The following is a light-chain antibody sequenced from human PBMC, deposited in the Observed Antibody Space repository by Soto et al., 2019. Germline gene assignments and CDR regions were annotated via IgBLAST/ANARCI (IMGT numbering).Light chain of an antibody. CDR2: EVS. V-gene: IGLV2-14*01. CDR3: SSFTISNTLV. Sequence: QSALTQPASVSGSRGQSITISCTGTSSDVGGYNYVSWYQQHPGKAPKLMIYEVSNRPSGVSNRCSGSKSGNTASLTISGLQAEDEAEYYCSSFTISNTLVFGGGTKLTVL. J-gene: IGLJ3*02. CDR1: SSDVGGYNY.